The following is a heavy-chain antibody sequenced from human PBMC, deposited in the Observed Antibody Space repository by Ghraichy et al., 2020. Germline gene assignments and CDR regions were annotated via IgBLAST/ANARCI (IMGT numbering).Heavy chain of an antibody. CDR3: AREQYCSSTSCYEGYYYGMDV. J-gene: IGHJ6*02. V-gene: IGHV1-46*01. CDR1: GYTFTSYY. D-gene: IGHD2-2*01. Sequence: ASVKVSCKASGYTFTSYYMHWVRQAPGQGLEWMGIINPSGGSTSYAQKFQGRVTMTRDTSTSTVYMELSSLRSEDTAVYYCAREQYCSSTSCYEGYYYGMDVGGQGTTVTVSS. CDR2: INPSGGST.